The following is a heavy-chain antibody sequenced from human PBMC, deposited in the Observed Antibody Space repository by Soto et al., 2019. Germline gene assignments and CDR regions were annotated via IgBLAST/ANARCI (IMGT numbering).Heavy chain of an antibody. Sequence: GESLKISCKGSGYSFTSYWIGWVRQMPGKGLEWMGIIYPGDSDTRYSPSFQGQVTISADKSISTAYLQWSSLKASDTAMYYCARVRQYQLPGHAFDIWGQGTMVTVSS. CDR2: IYPGDSDT. CDR3: ARVRQYQLPGHAFDI. J-gene: IGHJ3*02. D-gene: IGHD2-2*01. V-gene: IGHV5-51*01. CDR1: GYSFTSYW.